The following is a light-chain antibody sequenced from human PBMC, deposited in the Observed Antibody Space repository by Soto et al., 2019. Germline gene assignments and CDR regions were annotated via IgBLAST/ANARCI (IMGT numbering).Light chain of an antibody. CDR1: QSVSSN. CDR3: RQYDDWPRT. Sequence: EIVMTQSPATLSVSPGGRATLSCRASQSVSSNLAWYQQKPGQAPRLLIYGASTRATGISARFSGSGSGTEFTLTINSLQSGDFAVYYCRQYDDWPRTFGPGTKVDIK. CDR2: GAS. J-gene: IGKJ3*01. V-gene: IGKV3-15*01.